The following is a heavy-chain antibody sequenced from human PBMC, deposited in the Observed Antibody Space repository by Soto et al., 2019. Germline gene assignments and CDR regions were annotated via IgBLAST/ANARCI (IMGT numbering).Heavy chain of an antibody. V-gene: IGHV3-21*01. Sequence: EVQLVESGGGLVKPGGSLRLSCAASGFTFSSYSMNWVRQAPGKGLEWVSSISSSSSYIYYADSVKGRFTISRDNAKNSLYLQMNSLRAEDTAVYYRARGHTAMVLNWFDPWGQGTLVTVSS. CDR2: ISSSSSYI. J-gene: IGHJ5*02. CDR3: ARGHTAMVLNWFDP. D-gene: IGHD5-18*01. CDR1: GFTFSSYS.